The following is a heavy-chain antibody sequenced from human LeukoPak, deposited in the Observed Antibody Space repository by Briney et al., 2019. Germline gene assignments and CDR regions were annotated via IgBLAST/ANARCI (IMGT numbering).Heavy chain of an antibody. CDR1: GFTFDDYA. CDR2: ISWNGGRI. D-gene: IGHD3-10*01. V-gene: IGHV3-9*03. J-gene: IGHJ4*02. CDR3: AKDTAKGSGSYYHFDY. Sequence: GGSLRLSCAASGFTFDDYAMHWVRQVPGKGLEWVSGISWNGGRIDYADSVKGRFTISRDNAKNSLYLQMSSLRGEDMALYYCAKDTAKGSGSYYHFDYCGQGALVTVSS.